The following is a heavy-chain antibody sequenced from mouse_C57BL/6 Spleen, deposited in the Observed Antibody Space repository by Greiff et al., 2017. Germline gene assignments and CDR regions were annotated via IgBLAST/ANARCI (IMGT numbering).Heavy chain of an antibody. Sequence: EVMLVESGGGLVQPGGSLKLSCAASGFTFSDYYMYWVRQTPEKRLEWVAYISNGGGSTYYPDTVKGRFTISRDNAKNTLYLQMSRLKSEDTAMYYCASYSNWFAYWGQGTLVTVSA. D-gene: IGHD2-5*01. V-gene: IGHV5-12*01. CDR1: GFTFSDYY. CDR2: ISNGGGST. J-gene: IGHJ3*01. CDR3: ASYSNWFAY.